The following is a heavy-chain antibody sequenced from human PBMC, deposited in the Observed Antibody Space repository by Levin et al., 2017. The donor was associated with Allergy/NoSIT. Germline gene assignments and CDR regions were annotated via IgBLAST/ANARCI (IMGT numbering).Heavy chain of an antibody. D-gene: IGHD3-16*01. CDR1: GYTFTKFS. V-gene: IGHV1-24*01. J-gene: IGHJ4*02. CDR2: FDPEDGDT. CDR3: AISRDIWGAHFDS. Sequence: ASVKVSCKVSGYTFTKFSMHWVRQSPGKGLEWMGGFDPEDGDTTFAQKFQGRVNMTEGTSTDTTYMELSSLRPDDTAVYYCAISRDIWGAHFDSWGQGTLVTVSS.